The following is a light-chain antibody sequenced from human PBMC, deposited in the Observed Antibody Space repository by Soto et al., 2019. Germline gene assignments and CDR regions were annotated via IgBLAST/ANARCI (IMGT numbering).Light chain of an antibody. V-gene: IGKV3-20*01. Sequence: SVLTPSPSTLSLAPGERATLSCRASQSVSSSYLAWYQQKPGQAPRLLIYGASSRATGIPDRFSDSGSGTDFTLTISRLEPEDFAVYYCQQYGSSPWTFGQGSKVAIK. CDR2: GAS. CDR3: QQYGSSPWT. CDR1: QSVSSSY. J-gene: IGKJ1*01.